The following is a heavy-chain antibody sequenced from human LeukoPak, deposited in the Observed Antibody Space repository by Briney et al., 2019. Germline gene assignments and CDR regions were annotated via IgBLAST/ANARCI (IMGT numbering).Heavy chain of an antibody. V-gene: IGHV1-69*13. CDR1: GGTFSSYA. Sequence: VASVKVSCKASGGTFSSYAISWVRQAPGQGLEWMGGIIPIFGTANYAQKFQGRVTITADESTSTAYMELSSLRSEDTAVYYCASLYCGGDCPWNAFDIWGQGTMVTVSS. J-gene: IGHJ3*02. CDR2: IIPIFGTA. D-gene: IGHD2-21*02. CDR3: ASLYCGGDCPWNAFDI.